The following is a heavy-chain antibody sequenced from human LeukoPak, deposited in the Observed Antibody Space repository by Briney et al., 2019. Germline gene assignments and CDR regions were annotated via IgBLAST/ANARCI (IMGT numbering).Heavy chain of an antibody. J-gene: IGHJ3*02. Sequence: ASVKVSCKASGYTFTSNALGWVRQAPGQGLEWMGWINTNTGNPTYAQGFTGRFVFSLDTSDNTAYLQISSLKAEDTAVYYCARDRLGSIDAFDIWGQGTMVTVSS. D-gene: IGHD3-10*01. V-gene: IGHV7-4-1*02. CDR3: ARDRLGSIDAFDI. CDR2: INTNTGNP. CDR1: GYTFTSNA.